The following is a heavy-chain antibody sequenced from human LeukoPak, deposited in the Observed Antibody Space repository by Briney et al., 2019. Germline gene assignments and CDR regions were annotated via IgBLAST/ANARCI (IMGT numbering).Heavy chain of an antibody. Sequence: SETLSLTCAVYGGSFSGYYWSWIRQPPGKGLEWIGEINHSGSTNYNPSLKSRVTISVDTSKNQFSPKLSSVTAADTAVYYCARTTIPNWFDPWGQGTLVTVSS. V-gene: IGHV4-34*01. CDR3: ARTTIPNWFDP. D-gene: IGHD3-9*01. CDR1: GGSFSGYY. CDR2: INHSGST. J-gene: IGHJ5*02.